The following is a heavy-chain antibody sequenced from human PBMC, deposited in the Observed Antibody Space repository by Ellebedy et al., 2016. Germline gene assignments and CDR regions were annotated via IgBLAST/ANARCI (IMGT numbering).Heavy chain of an antibody. CDR2: IHSIGST. Sequence: SETLSLTXTVSGGSIISSSYCWGWIRQPPGEGLEWIGSIHSIGSTSYNPSLKSRVTMSLDTANNDFSLKLSSVTAADTAVYYCARFSGSGSYYITRKVYYFDYWGQGTLVTVSS. V-gene: IGHV4-39*02. D-gene: IGHD3-10*01. CDR3: ARFSGSGSYYITRKVYYFDY. CDR1: GGSIISSSYC. J-gene: IGHJ4*02.